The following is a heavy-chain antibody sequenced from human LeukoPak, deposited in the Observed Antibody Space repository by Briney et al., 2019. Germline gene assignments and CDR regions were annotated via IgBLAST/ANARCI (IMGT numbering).Heavy chain of an antibody. Sequence: GGSLRLSCAASGFTFSSYAMHWVRQAPGKGLEWVAVISYDGSNKYYADSVKGRFTISRDNSKNTLYLQMNSLRAEDTAVYYCARSVDTAMVTVDYWGQGTLVTFSS. J-gene: IGHJ4*02. CDR2: ISYDGSNK. D-gene: IGHD5-18*01. V-gene: IGHV3-30*04. CDR1: GFTFSSYA. CDR3: ARSVDTAMVTVDY.